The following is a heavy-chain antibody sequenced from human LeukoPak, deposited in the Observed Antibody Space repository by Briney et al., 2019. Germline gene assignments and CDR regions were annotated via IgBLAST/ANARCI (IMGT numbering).Heavy chain of an antibody. V-gene: IGHV1-2*02. CDR2: INPNSGGT. CDR1: GYTFTGYY. CDR3: AREECSSTSCRYYFDY. D-gene: IGHD2-2*01. J-gene: IGHJ4*02. Sequence: ASVKVSCKGSGYTFTGYYMHWVRQAPGQGLEWMGWINPNSGGTNYAQKFQGRVTMTRDTSISTAYMELSRLRSDDTAVYYCAREECSSTSCRYYFDYWGQGTLVTVSS.